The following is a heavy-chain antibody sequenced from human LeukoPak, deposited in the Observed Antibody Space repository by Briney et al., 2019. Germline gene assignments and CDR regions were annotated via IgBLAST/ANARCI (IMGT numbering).Heavy chain of an antibody. D-gene: IGHD4-17*01. CDR1: GGTFSSYA. J-gene: IGHJ6*02. V-gene: IGHV1-69*13. CDR3: ARPTHLTTSYYYYGMDV. CDR2: IIPIFGTA. Sequence: SVKVSCKASGGTFSSYAISWVRQAPGQGLEWMGGIIPIFGTANYAQKFQGRVTIAADESTSTAYMELSSLRSEDTAVYYCARPTHLTTSYYYYGMDVWGQGTTVAVSS.